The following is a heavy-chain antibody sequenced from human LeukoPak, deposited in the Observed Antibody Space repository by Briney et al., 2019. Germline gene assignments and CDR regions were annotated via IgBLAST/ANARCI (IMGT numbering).Heavy chain of an antibody. D-gene: IGHD1-26*01. V-gene: IGHV4-30-2*01. J-gene: IGHJ4*02. Sequence: PSQTLSLTCTVSGGSISSGGYYWSWIRQPPGKGLEWIGYIYHSGSTYYNPSLKSRVTISVDRSKNQFSPKLSSVTAADTAVYYCATSIVGAPLDYWGQGTLVTVSS. CDR3: ATSIVGAPLDY. CDR2: IYHSGST. CDR1: GGSISSGGYY.